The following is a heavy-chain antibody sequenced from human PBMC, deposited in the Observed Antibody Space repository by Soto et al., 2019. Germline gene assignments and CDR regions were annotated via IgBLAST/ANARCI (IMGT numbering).Heavy chain of an antibody. CDR1: GYTFTNFG. Sequence: ASVKVSCKASGYTFTNFGISWVRQAPGQGLEWMGWISAYNGNTNYAQNFQGRVTMTTDTSTSTAYMELRSLRSDDTAVYYCARNCGVCGMDVWGQGTTVTVSS. J-gene: IGHJ6*02. V-gene: IGHV1-18*01. D-gene: IGHD2-21*01. CDR2: ISAYNGNT. CDR3: ARNCGVCGMDV.